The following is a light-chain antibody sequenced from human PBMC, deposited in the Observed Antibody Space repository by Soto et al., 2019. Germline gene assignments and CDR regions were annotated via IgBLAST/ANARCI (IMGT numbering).Light chain of an antibody. J-gene: IGKJ3*01. V-gene: IGKV1-27*01. CDR1: QGISNF. CDR2: GAS. Sequence: DIQVTQSPSSLSASVGDTVTITCRASQGISNFLAWYQQKPGKVPKLLISGASTLRSGVPSRFSDSGSGTDFTLTINSLQPEDVATYYCQKYNTAPFTFGPGTTVDI. CDR3: QKYNTAPFT.